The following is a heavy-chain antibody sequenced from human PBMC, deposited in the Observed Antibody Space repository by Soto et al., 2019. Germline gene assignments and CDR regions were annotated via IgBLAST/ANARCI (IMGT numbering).Heavy chain of an antibody. D-gene: IGHD1-26*01. V-gene: IGHV1-69*12. J-gene: IGHJ5*02. Sequence: QVQLVQSGAEVKKPGSSVRVSCRTSGGTFKKYGFSWVRQAPGQGLEWMGGIIPMYGIANYGQIFQGRLTITADESTNTVYMDVTSLKSEDTAVYYCAGEVGGTGLNLWGQGTQVTVSS. CDR3: AGEVGGTGLNL. CDR2: IIPMYGIA. CDR1: GGTFKKYG.